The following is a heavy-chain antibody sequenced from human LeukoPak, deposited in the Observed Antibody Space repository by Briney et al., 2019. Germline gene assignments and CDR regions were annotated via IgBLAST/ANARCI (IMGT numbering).Heavy chain of an antibody. CDR3: ARIVGATPREFNWFDP. V-gene: IGHV4-34*01. CDR1: GGSFSGYY. J-gene: IGHJ5*02. Sequence: SETLSLTCAVYGGSFSGYYWSWIRQPPGKGLEWSGEINHSGSTNYNPSLKSRVTISVDTSKNQSSLKLSSVTAADTAVYYCARIVGATPREFNWFDPWGQGTLVTVSS. CDR2: INHSGST. D-gene: IGHD1-26*01.